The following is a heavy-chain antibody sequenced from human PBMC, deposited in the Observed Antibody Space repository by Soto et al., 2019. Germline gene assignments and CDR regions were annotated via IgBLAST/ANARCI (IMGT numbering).Heavy chain of an antibody. CDR2: ISGSGGST. Sequence: GGSLRLSCAASGFTFSSYAMSWVRQAPGKGLEWVSAISGSGGSTYYADSVKGRFTISRDNSKNTLYLQMNSLRAEDTAVYYCAKGRDYYDSSGYYEESYFDYWGQGTLVTVSS. CDR3: AKGRDYYDSSGYYEESYFDY. J-gene: IGHJ4*02. D-gene: IGHD3-22*01. CDR1: GFTFSSYA. V-gene: IGHV3-23*01.